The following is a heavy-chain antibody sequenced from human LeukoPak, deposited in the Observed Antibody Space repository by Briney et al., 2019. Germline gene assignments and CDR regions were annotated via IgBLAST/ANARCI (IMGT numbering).Heavy chain of an antibody. D-gene: IGHD5-24*01. V-gene: IGHV1-8*01. CDR1: GYTFTSYD. CDR3: ARAVVATRDYYYYYMDV. J-gene: IGHJ6*03. Sequence: GASVKVSCKASGYTFTSYDINWVRQATGQGLEWMGWMNPNSGNTGYAQKFQGRVTMTRDTSISTAYMELSSLRSEDTAVYYCARAVVATRDYYYYYMDVWGKGTTVTISS. CDR2: MNPNSGNT.